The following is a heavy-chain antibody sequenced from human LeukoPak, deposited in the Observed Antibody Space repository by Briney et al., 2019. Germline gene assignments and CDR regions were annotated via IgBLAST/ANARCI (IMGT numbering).Heavy chain of an antibody. Sequence: PGGSLRLSCAASGFTVSSSYMSWVRQAPGKGLEWVANMKADGSETYYVDSVKGRFTISRDNAKNSLYLQMNSLRAEDTAVYYCAKGGHLDVWGKGTTVTVSS. V-gene: IGHV3-7*01. CDR3: AKGGHLDV. D-gene: IGHD3-16*01. CDR2: MKADGSET. J-gene: IGHJ6*04. CDR1: GFTVSSSY.